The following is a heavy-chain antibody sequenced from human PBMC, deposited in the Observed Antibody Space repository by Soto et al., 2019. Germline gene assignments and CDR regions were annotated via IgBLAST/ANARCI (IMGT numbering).Heavy chain of an antibody. CDR3: ARLYLGAAAGTGPADY. V-gene: IGHV4-39*01. CDR1: GGSISSSSYY. D-gene: IGHD6-13*01. J-gene: IGHJ4*02. CDR2: IYYSGST. Sequence: SETLSLTCTVSGGSISSSSYYWGWIRQPPGKGLEWIGSIYYSGSTYYNPSLKSRVTISVDTSKNQFSLKLSSVTAADTAVYYCARLYLGAAAGTGPADYWGQGTLVTVSS.